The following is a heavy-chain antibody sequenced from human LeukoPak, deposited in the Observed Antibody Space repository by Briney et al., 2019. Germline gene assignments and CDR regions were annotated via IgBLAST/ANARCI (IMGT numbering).Heavy chain of an antibody. Sequence: SVKVTCKASGGTFRSYAINWLGPPPGQGMEWMGMIIPILGRANYGQKSQGRVTITADKSTSTAYTELSSWRSEDTAVYYCARDSAPAAARAARRGCDYWGQGTLVTVSS. J-gene: IGHJ4*02. CDR1: GGTFRSYA. D-gene: IGHD6-6*01. CDR2: IIPILGRA. V-gene: IGHV1-69*04. CDR3: ARDSAPAAARAARRGCDY.